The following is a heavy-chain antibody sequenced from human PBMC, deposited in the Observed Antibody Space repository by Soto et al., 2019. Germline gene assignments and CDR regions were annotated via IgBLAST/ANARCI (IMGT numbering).Heavy chain of an antibody. V-gene: IGHV3-7*01. CDR2: IKQDGSEK. Sequence: EVQLVESGGGLVQPGGSLRLSCAASGFTFSSYWMSWVRQAPGKGLEWVANIKQDGSEKYYVDSVKGRFTISRDNAKNSLYLQMNSLRAEDTAVYYCAREGIAVAGAYYYYYYGMDVWGQGTTVTVSS. D-gene: IGHD6-19*01. J-gene: IGHJ6*02. CDR1: GFTFSSYW. CDR3: AREGIAVAGAYYYYYYGMDV.